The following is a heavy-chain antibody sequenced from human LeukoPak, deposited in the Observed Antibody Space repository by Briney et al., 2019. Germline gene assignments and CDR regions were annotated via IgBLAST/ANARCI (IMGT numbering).Heavy chain of an antibody. CDR2: INWNGGST. CDR3: AREGIAARPGPFDY. Sequence: GGSLRLSCAASGFTFSRYDMSWVRQAPGKGLEWVSGINWNGGSTGYADSVKGRFTISRDNAKNSLYLQMNSLRAEDTALYYCAREGIAARPGPFDYRGQGTLVTVSS. J-gene: IGHJ4*02. V-gene: IGHV3-20*04. CDR1: GFTFSRYD. D-gene: IGHD6-6*01.